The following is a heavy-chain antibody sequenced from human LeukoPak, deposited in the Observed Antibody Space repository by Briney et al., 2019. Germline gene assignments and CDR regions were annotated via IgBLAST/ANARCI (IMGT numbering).Heavy chain of an antibody. D-gene: IGHD2-15*01. J-gene: IGHJ4*02. CDR1: GGSVTDYY. CDR3: ARVAAKTVDY. Sequence: PSETLSLTCTVSGGSVTDYYWSWIRQSPGKGLEWIGYIYYTGTSYNPSLKSRVTISADTSKNQFSLKLISVTAADTAVYYCARVAAKTVDYWGQGTLVTVSS. CDR2: IYYTGT. V-gene: IGHV4-59*02.